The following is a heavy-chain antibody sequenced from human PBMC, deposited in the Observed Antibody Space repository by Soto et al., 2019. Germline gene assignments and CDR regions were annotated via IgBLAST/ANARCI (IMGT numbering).Heavy chain of an antibody. CDR3: ARGRWYPADDAFDI. Sequence: QVQLVQSGAEVKKPGSSVKVSCKASGGTFSSYAISWVRQAPGQGLEWMGGIIPISGTANYAEKFKGRVTITADKSASTVYMELSMLISGDKGVYYCARGRWYPADDAFDIWGQGTMVTVSS. V-gene: IGHV1-69*06. CDR1: GGTFSSYA. CDR2: IIPISGTA. D-gene: IGHD6-13*01. J-gene: IGHJ3*02.